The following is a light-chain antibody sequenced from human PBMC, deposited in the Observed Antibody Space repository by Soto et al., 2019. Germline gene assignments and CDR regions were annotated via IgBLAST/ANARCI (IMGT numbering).Light chain of an antibody. J-gene: IGKJ5*01. CDR1: QSVSSY. V-gene: IGKV3-11*01. CDR3: QQRSNWPPIT. CDR2: DAS. Sequence: EIVLTQSPATPSLSPGERATLSCRASQSVSSYLAWYQQKPGQAPRLLIYDASNRATGIPARFSGSGSGTDFTLTISSLEPEDFAVYYCQQRSNWPPITFGQGTRLEL.